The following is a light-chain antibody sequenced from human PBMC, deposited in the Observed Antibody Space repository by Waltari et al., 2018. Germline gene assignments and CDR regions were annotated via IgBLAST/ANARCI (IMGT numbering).Light chain of an antibody. V-gene: IGLV1-47*02. CDR3: AAWDNSLSSPF. Sequence: QSVLTQPPSVSGAPGQSVTISCSGSSSNIGSNYVYWYQQLPGTAPKLLIYYSNQRPSGVPDRFSGSKSGTSASLAITGLRSEDEADYYCAAWDNSLSSPFFGGGTRLTVL. J-gene: IGLJ7*01. CDR2: YSN. CDR1: SSNIGSNY.